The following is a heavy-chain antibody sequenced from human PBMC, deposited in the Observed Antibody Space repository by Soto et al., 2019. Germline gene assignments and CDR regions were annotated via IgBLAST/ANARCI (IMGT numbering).Heavy chain of an antibody. CDR1: GYTFTSYG. D-gene: IGHD3-16*01. J-gene: IGHJ6*02. V-gene: IGHV1-18*01. Sequence: QVQLVQSGAEVKKPGASVKVSCKASGYTFTSYGFSWVRQAPGQGLEWMGWINGYTGNTHYAQKFQGRVTMTTDTSTSTAYTELWTLISDATAVYYCARSWVTGKGGMDVWAQGTTVTVSS. CDR2: INGYTGNT. CDR3: ARSWVTGKGGMDV.